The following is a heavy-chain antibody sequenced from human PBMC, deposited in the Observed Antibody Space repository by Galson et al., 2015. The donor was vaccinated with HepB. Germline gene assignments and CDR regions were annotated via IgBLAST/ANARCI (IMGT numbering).Heavy chain of an antibody. CDR3: ARARKLGFDY. CDR1: GFTFSSYS. Sequence: SLRLSCAASGFTFSSYSMNWVRQAPGKGLEWVSYISSSSTIYYADSVKGRFTISRDNAKNSLYLQMNSLRAEDTAVYYCARARKLGFDYWGQGTLVTVSS. V-gene: IGHV3-48*01. D-gene: IGHD7-27*01. J-gene: IGHJ4*02. CDR2: ISSSSTI.